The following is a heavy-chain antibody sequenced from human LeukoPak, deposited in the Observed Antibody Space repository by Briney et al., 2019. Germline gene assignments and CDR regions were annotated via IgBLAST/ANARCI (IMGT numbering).Heavy chain of an antibody. J-gene: IGHJ5*02. CDR1: GGSISSSSYY. CDR2: IYYSGST. Sequence: PSETLSLTCTVSGGSISSSSYYWGWIRQPPGKGLEWIGSIYYSGSTYYNPSLKSRVTISVDTSKNQFSLKLSSVTAADTAVYYCARVNDVVEGVLAWGPKRLRTPGWFDPWGQGTLVTVSS. CDR3: ARVNDVVEGVLAWGPKRLRTPGWFDP. D-gene: IGHD2-2*01. V-gene: IGHV4-39*01.